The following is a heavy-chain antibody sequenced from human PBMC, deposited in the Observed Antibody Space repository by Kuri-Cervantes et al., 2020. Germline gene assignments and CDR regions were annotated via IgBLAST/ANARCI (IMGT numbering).Heavy chain of an antibody. CDR2: ISWNGGTI. V-gene: IGHV3-9*01. Sequence: SLKISYAASGFTFNNYAMQWVRQRTGEGLEWVSGISWNGGTIGYADSVKGRFTISRDNAKKSLYLQMNSLRAEDTALYYCARDWSMEVWGKGTTVTVSS. J-gene: IGHJ6*03. D-gene: IGHD3-3*01. CDR1: GFTFNNYA. CDR3: ARDWSMEV.